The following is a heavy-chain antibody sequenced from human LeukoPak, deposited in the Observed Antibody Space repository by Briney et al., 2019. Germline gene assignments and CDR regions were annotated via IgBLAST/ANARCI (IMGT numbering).Heavy chain of an antibody. Sequence: GGPLRLSCAASGFTFSSYEMNWVRQAPGKGLEWVSYISSRHSTIYYADSVKRLFTISRDNAKNSLYLQMNSTRVDDTAVYYCAREVPTGQAFDIWGEGTMVTVSS. D-gene: IGHD4-17*01. V-gene: IGHV3-48*03. J-gene: IGHJ3*02. CDR3: AREVPTGQAFDI. CDR2: ISSRHSTI. CDR1: GFTFSSYE.